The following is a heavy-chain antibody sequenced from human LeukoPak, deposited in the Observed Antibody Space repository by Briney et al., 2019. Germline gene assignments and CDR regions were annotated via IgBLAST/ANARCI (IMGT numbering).Heavy chain of an antibody. J-gene: IGHJ5*02. CDR3: ARPVSRSSGHNWFDP. Sequence: GESLKISCKGSGYSFTSYWIGWVRQMPGKGLEWMGIIYPGDSDTRYSPSFQGQVTISADKSISTAYLQWSSLKASDTAMYYCARPVSRSSGHNWFDPWGQGTLVTVSS. CDR1: GYSFTSYW. D-gene: IGHD3-22*01. CDR2: IYPGDSDT. V-gene: IGHV5-51*01.